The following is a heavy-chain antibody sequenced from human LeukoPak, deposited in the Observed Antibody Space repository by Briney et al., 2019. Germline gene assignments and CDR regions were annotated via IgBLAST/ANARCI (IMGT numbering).Heavy chain of an antibody. V-gene: IGHV1-69*06. D-gene: IGHD3-22*01. CDR1: GGTFSSYE. J-gene: IGHJ4*02. Sequence: ASVKVSCKASGGTFSSYEISWVPQAPGQGLEWMGGIIPIFGTANYAQKFQGRVTITADKSTSTAYMELSSLRSEDTAVYYCARGRREGDSSGYLNYWGQGTLVTVSS. CDR3: ARGRREGDSSGYLNY. CDR2: IIPIFGTA.